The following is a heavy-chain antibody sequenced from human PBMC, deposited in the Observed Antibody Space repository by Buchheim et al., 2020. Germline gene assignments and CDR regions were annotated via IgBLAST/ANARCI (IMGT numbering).Heavy chain of an antibody. V-gene: IGHV1-46*03. D-gene: IGHD3-10*01. CDR2: INPGGEPI. Sequence: QVQLVQSGAEVKKPGASVRISCKASGYTFTRFYIHWFRQAPGQGLEWMGIINPGGEPITYALKFQGRVTMPRDTSTNTVYMELSSLRSEDTAMYYCARELGSTYYFDYWGQGTL. CDR3: ARELGSTYYFDY. J-gene: IGHJ4*02. CDR1: GYTFTRFY.